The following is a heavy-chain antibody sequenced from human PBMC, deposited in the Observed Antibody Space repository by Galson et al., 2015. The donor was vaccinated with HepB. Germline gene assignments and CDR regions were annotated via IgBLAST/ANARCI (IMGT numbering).Heavy chain of an antibody. CDR1: GFTFSSYA. D-gene: IGHD2-21*02. J-gene: IGHJ3*02. CDR3: ARGAYCGGDCYSGGGAFDI. Sequence: SLRLSCAASGFTFSSYAMHWVRQAPGKGLEWVAVISYDGSNKYYADSVKGRFTISRDNSKNTLYLQMNSLRAEDTAVYYCARGAYCGGDCYSGGGAFDIWGQGTMVTVSS. CDR2: ISYDGSNK. V-gene: IGHV3-30*04.